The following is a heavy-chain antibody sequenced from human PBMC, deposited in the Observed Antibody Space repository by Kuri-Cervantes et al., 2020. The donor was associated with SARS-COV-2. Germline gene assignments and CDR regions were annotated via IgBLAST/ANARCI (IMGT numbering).Heavy chain of an antibody. D-gene: IGHD3-10*01. J-gene: IGHJ5*02. CDR3: ARVLNSGSYPYRGNWFDP. CDR1: DGSFSGYY. V-gene: IGHV4-34*01. CDR2: INHSGST. Sequence: SETLSLTCAVYDGSFSGYYWSWIRQPPGKGLEWIGEINHSGSTNYNPSLKSRVTISVDTSKNQFSLKLSSVTAADTAVYYCARVLNSGSYPYRGNWFDPWGQGTLVTVSS.